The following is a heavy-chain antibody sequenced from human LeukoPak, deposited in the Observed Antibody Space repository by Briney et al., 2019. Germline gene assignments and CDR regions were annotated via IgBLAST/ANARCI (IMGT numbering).Heavy chain of an antibody. CDR1: GGSISSGSYY. Sequence: SQTLSLTCTVSGGSISSGSYYWSWIRQPPGKGLEWIGYIYYSGSTNYNPSLKSRVTISVDTSKNQFSLKLSSVTAADTAVYYCARGLRRYYYMDVWGKGTTVTVSS. CDR2: IYYSGST. V-gene: IGHV4-61*01. D-gene: IGHD3-22*01. J-gene: IGHJ6*03. CDR3: ARGLRRYYYMDV.